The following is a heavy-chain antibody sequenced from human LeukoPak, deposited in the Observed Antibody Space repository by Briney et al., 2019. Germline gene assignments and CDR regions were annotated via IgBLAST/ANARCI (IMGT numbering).Heavy chain of an antibody. J-gene: IGHJ5*02. CDR2: IYYSGST. CDR3: ARALNWFDP. V-gene: IGHV4-39*07. Sequence: SETLSLTCTVSGGSISSSSYYWGWIRQPPGKGLEWIGSIYYSGSTYYNPSLKSRVTISVDTSKNQFSLKLSSVTAADTAVYYCARALNWFDPWGQGTLVTVSS. CDR1: GGSISSSSYY.